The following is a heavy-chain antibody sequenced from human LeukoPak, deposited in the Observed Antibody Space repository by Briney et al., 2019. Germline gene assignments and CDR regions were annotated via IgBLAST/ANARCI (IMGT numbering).Heavy chain of an antibody. J-gene: IGHJ4*02. CDR1: GDSVSSNSAA. V-gene: IGHV6-1*01. CDR2: TYYRSKWSN. CDR3: ARGLYDSSWYYLDY. D-gene: IGHD3-22*01. Sequence: SQTLSLTSALPGDSVSSNSAAWNWIRQPPSSGLEWLGRTYYRSKWSNDYAVSVKSRITINPDTSKNQFSLQLNSVTPEDTAVYYCARGLYDSSWYYLDYWGQGTLVTVSS.